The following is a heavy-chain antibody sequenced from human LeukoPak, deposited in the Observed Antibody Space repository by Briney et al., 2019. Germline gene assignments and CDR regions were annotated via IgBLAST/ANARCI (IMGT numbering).Heavy chain of an antibody. CDR1: GFTFSSYW. D-gene: IGHD4-17*01. CDR3: ARSYGDIDAFDI. J-gene: IGHJ3*02. Sequence: PGGSLRLSCAASGFTFSSYWMSWVRQAPGKGLEWVANIKQDGSEKYYVDSVKGRFTISRDNAKNSLYLQMNSLRAEDTALYHCARSYGDIDAFDIWGQGTMVTVSS. CDR2: IKQDGSEK. V-gene: IGHV3-7*03.